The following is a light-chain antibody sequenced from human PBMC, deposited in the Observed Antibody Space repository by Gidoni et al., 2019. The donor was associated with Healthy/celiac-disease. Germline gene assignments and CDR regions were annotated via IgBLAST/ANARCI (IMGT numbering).Light chain of an antibody. J-gene: IGLJ3*02. CDR1: SSDVGGYNY. CDR3: SSYTSSSTQV. V-gene: IGLV2-14*03. Sequence: PGQSITISCTGTSSDVGGYNYVSWYQQHPGKAPKLMIYDVSNRPSGVSNRFSGSKSGNTASLTISGLQAEDEADYYCSSYTSSSTQVFGGGTKLTVL. CDR2: DVS.